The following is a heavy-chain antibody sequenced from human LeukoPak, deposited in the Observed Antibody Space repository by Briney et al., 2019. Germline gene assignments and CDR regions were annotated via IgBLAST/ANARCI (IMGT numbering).Heavy chain of an antibody. Sequence: ASVKVSCKVSGYTLTELSMHWVRQAPGKGLEWMGGFDPEDGETIYAQKFQGRVTMTEDTSKDTAYMEMSSLRSEDTAVYYCARDAPDAIPMIGREDYNNWLDPWGQGTLVTVPP. J-gene: IGHJ5*02. CDR2: FDPEDGET. V-gene: IGHV1-24*01. CDR3: ARDAPDAIPMIGREDYNNWLDP. D-gene: IGHD3-22*01. CDR1: GYTLTELS.